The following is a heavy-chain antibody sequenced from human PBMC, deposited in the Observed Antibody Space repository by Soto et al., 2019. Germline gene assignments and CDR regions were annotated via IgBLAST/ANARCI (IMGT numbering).Heavy chain of an antibody. J-gene: IGHJ6*03. V-gene: IGHV3-23*01. Sequence: GGSLRLSCAASGVTFSSYAMSWGRQAPGKGLEWVSAISGSGGSTYYADSVKGRFTISRDNSKNTLYLQMNSLRAEDTAVYYCAKGCSSTSCYLDDYYYYMDVWGKGTTVTVSS. CDR1: GVTFSSYA. CDR2: ISGSGGST. D-gene: IGHD2-2*01. CDR3: AKGCSSTSCYLDDYYYYMDV.